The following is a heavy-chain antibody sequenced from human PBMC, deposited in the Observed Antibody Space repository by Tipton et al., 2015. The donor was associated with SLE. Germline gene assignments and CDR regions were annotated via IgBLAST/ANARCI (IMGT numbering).Heavy chain of an antibody. CDR3: AKDRLFAGTIPY. J-gene: IGHJ4*02. CDR1: GFTFSSYA. D-gene: IGHD6-13*01. CDR2: ISGSGGST. V-gene: IGHV3-23*01. Sequence: SLRLSCAASGFTFSSYAMSWVRQAPGKGLEWVSAISGSGGSTYYADSVKGRFTISRDNSKSTLYLQMNSLRAEDTAVYYCAKDRLFAGTIPYWGQGTLVTVSS.